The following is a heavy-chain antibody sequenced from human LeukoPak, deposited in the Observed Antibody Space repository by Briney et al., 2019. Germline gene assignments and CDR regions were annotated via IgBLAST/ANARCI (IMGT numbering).Heavy chain of an antibody. CDR1: GYTFTGYY. Sequence: GASVKVSCKASGYTFTGYYMHWVRQAPGQGLEWVGGINPNSGGTNYAQKFQGRVTMTRDTSISTAYMELSRLRSDDTDVYYCARYDFWSGQYYFDYWGQGTLVTVSS. CDR3: ARYDFWSGQYYFDY. D-gene: IGHD3-3*01. CDR2: INPNSGGT. V-gene: IGHV1-2*02. J-gene: IGHJ4*02.